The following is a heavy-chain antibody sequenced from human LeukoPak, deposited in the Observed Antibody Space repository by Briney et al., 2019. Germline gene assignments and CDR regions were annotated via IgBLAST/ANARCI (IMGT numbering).Heavy chain of an antibody. V-gene: IGHV3-30*03. CDR2: ISYDGSNK. CDR3: ARGAYYYED. D-gene: IGHD3-22*01. CDR1: GFTFSSYG. Sequence: GGSLRLSCAASGFTFSSYGMHWVRQAPGKGLEWVAVISYDGSNKYYADSVKGRFTISRDNSKNTLYLQMNSLRAEDTAVYYCARGAYYYEDWGQGTLVTVSS. J-gene: IGHJ4*02.